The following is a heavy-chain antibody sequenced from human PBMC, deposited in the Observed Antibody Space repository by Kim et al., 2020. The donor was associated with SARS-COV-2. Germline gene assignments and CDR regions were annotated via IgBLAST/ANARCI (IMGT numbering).Heavy chain of an antibody. Sequence: GGSLRLSCAASGFTFSSYAMSWVRQAPGKGLEWVSAISGSGGSTYYADSVKGRFTISRDNSKNTLYLQMNSLRAEDTAVYYCAKEGWFGELSPSDAFDIWGQGTMVTVSS. CDR3: AKEGWFGELSPSDAFDI. D-gene: IGHD3-10*01. CDR1: GFTFSSYA. V-gene: IGHV3-23*01. J-gene: IGHJ3*02. CDR2: ISGSGGST.